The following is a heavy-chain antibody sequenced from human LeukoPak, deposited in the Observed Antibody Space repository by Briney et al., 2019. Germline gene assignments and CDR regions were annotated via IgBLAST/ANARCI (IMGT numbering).Heavy chain of an antibody. CDR2: XXXXGSNK. V-gene: IGHV3-30*01. CDR3: ARDGRYCSGGSCLAPGFDP. D-gene: IGHD2-15*01. J-gene: IGHJ5*02. CDR1: GFTFSSYA. Sequence: GGSLRLSCAASGFTFSSYAMHWVRQAPGKGXXXXXXXXXXGSNKYYADSVKGRFTISRDNSKDTLYLQMNSLRAEDTAVYYCARDGRYCSGGSCLAPGFDPWGQGTLVTVSS.